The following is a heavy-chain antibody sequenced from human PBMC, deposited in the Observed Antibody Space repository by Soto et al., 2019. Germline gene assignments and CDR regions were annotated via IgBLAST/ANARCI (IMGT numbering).Heavy chain of an antibody. CDR1: GFTVSSNY. CDR3: ARGRLISLYYFDY. CDR2: IYSGGST. Sequence: LGGSLRLSCAASGFTVSSNYMSWVRQAPGKGLEWVSVIYSGGSTYYADSVKGRFTISRENAKNSLYLQMNSLRAEDTAVYYCARGRLISLYYFDYWGQGTLVTVSS. D-gene: IGHD2-15*01. J-gene: IGHJ4*02. V-gene: IGHV3-66*01.